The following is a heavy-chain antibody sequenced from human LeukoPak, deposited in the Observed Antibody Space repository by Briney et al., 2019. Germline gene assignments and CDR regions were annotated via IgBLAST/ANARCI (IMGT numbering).Heavy chain of an antibody. Sequence: GGSLRLSCAASGFTFSSYWMHWVRQAPGRGLVWVSRISSDGSSTIYADSVKGRFTISRDNAKNTLYLQMNSLRAEDTALYYCARRNHYNWNDVGYYYYMDVWGKGTTVTVSS. V-gene: IGHV3-74*01. CDR1: GFTFSSYW. D-gene: IGHD1-1*01. J-gene: IGHJ6*03. CDR3: ARRNHYNWNDVGYYYYMDV. CDR2: ISSDGSST.